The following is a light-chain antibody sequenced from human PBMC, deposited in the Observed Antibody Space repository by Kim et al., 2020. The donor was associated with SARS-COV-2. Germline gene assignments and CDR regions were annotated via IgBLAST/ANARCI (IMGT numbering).Light chain of an antibody. CDR3: QQSYSTPLT. CDR2: AAS. CDR1: SSIRNY. J-gene: IGKJ4*01. V-gene: IGKV1-39*01. Sequence: ASGGDRVTIACRSSSSIRNYLKWDEQEPRKAPKLRIYAASSLQSGVPSRFSGSGSGTDFTLTISSLQPEDFATYYCQQSYSTPLTFGGGTKVDIK.